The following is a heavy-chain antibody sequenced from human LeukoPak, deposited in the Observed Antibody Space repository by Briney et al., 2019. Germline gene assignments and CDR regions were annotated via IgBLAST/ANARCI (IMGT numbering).Heavy chain of an antibody. V-gene: IGHV1-24*01. Sequence: ASVKVSCKVSGYTLTELSMHWVRQAPGKGLEGMGGFDPEDGETIYAQKFQGRVTMTEDTSTDTAYMELSSLRSEDTAVYYCARGRSYDILTGYLYYWGQGTLVTVSS. CDR2: FDPEDGET. J-gene: IGHJ4*02. CDR3: ARGRSYDILTGYLYY. D-gene: IGHD3-9*01. CDR1: GYTLTELS.